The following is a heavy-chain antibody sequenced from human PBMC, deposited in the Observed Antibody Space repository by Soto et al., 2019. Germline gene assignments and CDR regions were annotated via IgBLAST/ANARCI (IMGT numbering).Heavy chain of an antibody. J-gene: IGHJ5*02. CDR1: GGTFSSYA. D-gene: IGHD3-3*01. Sequence: QVQLVQSGAEVKKPGSSVKVPCKASGGTFSSYAISWVRQAPGQGLEWMGGIIPIFGTANYAQKFQGRVTITADESTSTAYMELSSLRSEDTAVYYCASYSIFGVVIQNWFDPWGQGTLVTVSS. CDR3: ASYSIFGVVIQNWFDP. CDR2: IIPIFGTA. V-gene: IGHV1-69*01.